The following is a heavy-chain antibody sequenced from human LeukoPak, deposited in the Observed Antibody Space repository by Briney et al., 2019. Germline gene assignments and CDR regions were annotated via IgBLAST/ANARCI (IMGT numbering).Heavy chain of an antibody. CDR3: AFYGSGSYSQYYFDY. J-gene: IGHJ4*02. D-gene: IGHD3-10*01. CDR1: GYTFTGYY. V-gene: IGHV1-2*06. Sequence: ASVKVSCKASGYTFTGYYMHWVRQAPGQGLEWMGRINPNSGGTNYAQKFQGRVTMTRDTSISTAYMELSRLRSDDTAVYYCAFYGSGSYSQYYFDYWGQGTLVTVSS. CDR2: INPNSGGT.